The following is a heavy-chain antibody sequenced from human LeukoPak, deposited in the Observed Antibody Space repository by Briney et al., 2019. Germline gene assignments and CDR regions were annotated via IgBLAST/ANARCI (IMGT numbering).Heavy chain of an antibody. V-gene: IGHV3-23*01. Sequence: HPGGSLRLSCAASGFTFSSYAMSWVRQAPGKGLEWVSAISGSGGSTYYADSVKGRFTISRDNSKNTLYLQMNSLRAEDTAVYYCAKLRYFAWLLSPGAFDIWGQGTMVTVSS. CDR2: ISGSGGST. CDR3: AKLRYFAWLLSPGAFDI. J-gene: IGHJ3*02. CDR1: GFTFSSYA. D-gene: IGHD3-9*01.